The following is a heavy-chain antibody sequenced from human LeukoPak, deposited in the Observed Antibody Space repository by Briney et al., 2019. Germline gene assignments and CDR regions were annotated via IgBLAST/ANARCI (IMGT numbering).Heavy chain of an antibody. V-gene: IGHV6-1*01. D-gene: IGHD6-13*01. CDR3: ARRIAAADRGFDY. CDR2: TYYRSKWYN. Sequence: SQTLSLTCAISGDSVSSNSATWNWIRQSPSRGLEWLGRTYYRSKWYNDYAVSVKSRITINPDASKYQFSLQLNSVTPEDTALYYCARRIAAADRGFDYWGQGTLVTVSS. J-gene: IGHJ4*02. CDR1: GDSVSSNSAT.